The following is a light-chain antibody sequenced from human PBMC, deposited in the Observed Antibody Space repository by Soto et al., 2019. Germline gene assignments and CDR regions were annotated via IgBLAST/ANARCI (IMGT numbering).Light chain of an antibody. CDR2: GNS. Sequence: QSVLTQPPSASGTPGQRVTVSCTGSSSNIGTGYDVHWYQQLPGTAPKLLIYGNSNRPSGVPDRFSGSKSGTSASLAITGLQAEDEADYYCQSYDGSLGGHYVFGTGTKVTVL. CDR3: QSYDGSLGGHYV. V-gene: IGLV1-40*01. J-gene: IGLJ1*01. CDR1: SSNIGTGYD.